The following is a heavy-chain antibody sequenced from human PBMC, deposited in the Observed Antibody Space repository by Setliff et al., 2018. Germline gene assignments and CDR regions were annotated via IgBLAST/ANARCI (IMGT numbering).Heavy chain of an antibody. CDR3: VREGVDTRSSTDYRYYMDV. D-gene: IGHD5-18*01. CDR1: GYIFTGYY. Sequence: SVKVSCKASGYIFTGYYIRWVRQAPGQGLEWMGGTIPMFGSTSYAQKFQGRVTIITDESTTTAYMELSSLGSEDTAVYYCVREGVDTRSSTDYRYYMDVWGKGTTVTVSS. J-gene: IGHJ6*03. V-gene: IGHV1-69*05. CDR2: TIPMFGST.